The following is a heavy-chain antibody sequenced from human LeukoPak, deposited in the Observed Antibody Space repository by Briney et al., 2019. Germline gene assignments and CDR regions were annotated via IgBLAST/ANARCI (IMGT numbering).Heavy chain of an antibody. CDR1: GFTFSSYS. CDR3: ARDRVGATRGYFDY. V-gene: IGHV3-48*04. D-gene: IGHD1-26*01. CDR2: ISSSSSTI. Sequence: GGSLRLSCAASGFTFSSYSMNWVRQAPGKGLEWVSYISSSSSTIYYADSVKGRFTISRDNAKNSLYLQMNSLRAEDTAVYYCARDRVGATRGYFDYWGQGTLVTVSS. J-gene: IGHJ4*02.